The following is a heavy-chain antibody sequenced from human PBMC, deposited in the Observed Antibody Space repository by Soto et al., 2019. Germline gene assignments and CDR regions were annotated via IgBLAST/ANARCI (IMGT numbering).Heavy chain of an antibody. Sequence: GESLKISCAASAFTFSNYNMNWVRQAPGKGLEWVSYISSRSNTIYYADSMKGRFTISRDNAKNSLYLQMNSLRDEDTAVYYCARDCGRAYGMDVWGQGTSVTVSS. J-gene: IGHJ6*02. CDR2: ISSRSNTI. CDR3: ARDCGRAYGMDV. V-gene: IGHV3-48*02. CDR1: AFTFSNYN.